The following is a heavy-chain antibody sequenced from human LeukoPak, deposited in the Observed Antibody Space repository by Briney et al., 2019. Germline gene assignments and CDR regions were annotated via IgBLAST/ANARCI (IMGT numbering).Heavy chain of an antibody. D-gene: IGHD3-3*01. CDR2: INHSGST. V-gene: IGHV4-38-2*01. J-gene: IGHJ4*02. Sequence: PSETLSLTCGVSGYSISSGYYWGWIRQSPGKGLEWIGSINHSGSTQYNPSLKNRVTISVDSSKNQFFLKLSSETAADTAVYFCARRKVIIIPEYFDHWGQGTLVTVSS. CDR3: ARRKVIIIPEYFDH. CDR1: GYSISSGYY.